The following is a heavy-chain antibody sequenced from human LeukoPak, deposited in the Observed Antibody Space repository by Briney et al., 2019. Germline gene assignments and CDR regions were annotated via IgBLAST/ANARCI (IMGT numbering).Heavy chain of an antibody. CDR2: IKQDGSEK. J-gene: IGHJ4*02. V-gene: IGHV3-7*01. D-gene: IGHD6-13*01. CDR1: GFTSSSYW. CDR3: ARSTTDSSSWYRY. Sequence: GGSLRLSCAASGFTSSSYWMTWVRQAPGKGLEWVANIKQDGSEKYYVDSVKGRFTISRDNAKNSLYLQMNSLRAEDTAVYYCARSTTDSSSWYRYWGQGTLVTVSS.